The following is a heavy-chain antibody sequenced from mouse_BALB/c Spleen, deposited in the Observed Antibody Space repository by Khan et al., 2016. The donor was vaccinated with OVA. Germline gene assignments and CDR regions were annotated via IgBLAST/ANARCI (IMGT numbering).Heavy chain of an antibody. V-gene: IGHV9-3*02. D-gene: IGHD1-1*01. Sequence: QIQLVQSGPELKKPGETVKISCKASGYTFTNYGINWVKQAPGKGLKWMGWINTNTGEPTYAEEFKGRFAFSLETSASTAYLQLNNLKNEDTATYFCARGNYYCSKSWFAYWGQGTMVTVSA. J-gene: IGHJ3*01. CDR1: GYTFTNYG. CDR2: INTNTGEP. CDR3: ARGNYYCSKSWFAY.